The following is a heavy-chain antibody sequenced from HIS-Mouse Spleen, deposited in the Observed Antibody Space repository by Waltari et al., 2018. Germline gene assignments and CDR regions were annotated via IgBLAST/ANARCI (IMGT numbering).Heavy chain of an antibody. CDR1: GGSFSGYY. Sequence: QVQLQQWGAGLLKPSETLSLTCAVYGGSFSGYYWSWIRQPPGKGLEWIGEINHSGSTNYNPSLKSRVTISVDTSKNQFSLKLSSVTAADTAVYYCARGPLGDYYYYGMDVWGQGTTVTVSS. V-gene: IGHV4-34*01. CDR2: INHSGST. J-gene: IGHJ6*02. CDR3: ARGPLGDYYYYGMDV. D-gene: IGHD4-17*01.